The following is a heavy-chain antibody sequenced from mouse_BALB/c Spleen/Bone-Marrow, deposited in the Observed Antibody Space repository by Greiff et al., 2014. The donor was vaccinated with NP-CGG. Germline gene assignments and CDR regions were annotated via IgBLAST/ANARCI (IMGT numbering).Heavy chain of an antibody. D-gene: IGHD4-1*01. CDR1: GFTFSGYA. V-gene: IGHV5-9-3*01. CDR3: ASLTGRDY. Sequence: HLVESGGGLVKPGGSLKLSCAASGFTFSGYAMSWVRQTPEKRLEWVATISSGGSYTYYPDSVKGRFTISRDNAKNTLYLQMSSLRSEDTAMYYCASLTGRDYWGQGTTLTVSA. CDR2: ISSGGSYT. J-gene: IGHJ2*01.